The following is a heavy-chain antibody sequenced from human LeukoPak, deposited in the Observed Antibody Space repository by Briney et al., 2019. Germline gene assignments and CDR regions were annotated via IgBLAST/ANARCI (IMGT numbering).Heavy chain of an antibody. V-gene: IGHV3-9*01. CDR2: FSWDGRNI. CDR1: GSTFDDYA. CDR3: AKDMTLITAAGGPFDC. Sequence: PGGSLRLSCAAPGSTFDDYALPWVRQVPGKGLEWASGFSWDGRNIGYADSVRGRFTISRDNSKNSLYLQMNSLRAEDTALYYCAKDMTLITAAGGPFDCWGQGTLVTVSS. J-gene: IGHJ4*02. D-gene: IGHD6-13*01.